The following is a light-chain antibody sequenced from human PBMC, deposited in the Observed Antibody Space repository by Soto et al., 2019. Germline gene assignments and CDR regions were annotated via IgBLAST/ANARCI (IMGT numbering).Light chain of an antibody. Sequence: DMQMTQSPSTLSASVGDRVTITCRASQSISNWLAWYQQKPGKAPKLLIYKASSLESGVPSRFSGSGSGTEFTLTISSLQPDDFATYYCQQYNSYPYTFGQGTKLEIK. CDR3: QQYNSYPYT. CDR1: QSISNW. J-gene: IGKJ2*01. CDR2: KAS. V-gene: IGKV1-5*03.